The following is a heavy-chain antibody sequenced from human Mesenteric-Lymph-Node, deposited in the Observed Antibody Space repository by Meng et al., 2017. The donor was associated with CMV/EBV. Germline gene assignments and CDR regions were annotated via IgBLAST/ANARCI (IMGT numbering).Heavy chain of an antibody. CDR3: ARGGGAYYYSAF. CDR2: ISTSSTYI. Sequence: GGSLRLSCAASGFTFSDYAMNWVRQAPGKGLEWVSSISTSSTYIYYADSVKGRFTISRDNDQNSLSLQMNSLRVEDTAVYYCARGGGAYYYSAFWGQGTLVTVSS. CDR1: GFTFSDYA. J-gene: IGHJ4*02. V-gene: IGHV3-21*01. D-gene: IGHD2-8*01.